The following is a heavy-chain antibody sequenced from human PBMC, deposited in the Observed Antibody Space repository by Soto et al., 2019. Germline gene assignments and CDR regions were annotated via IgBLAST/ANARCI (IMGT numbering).Heavy chain of an antibody. CDR3: ARALWGASPPNY. D-gene: IGHD3-16*01. J-gene: IGHJ4*02. CDR1: GGSLSSYY. V-gene: IGHV4-59*01. Sequence: LSLTCTVSGGSLSSYYWSWIRQPPGKGLEWIGYIYYSGSTNYNPSLKSRVTISVDTSKNQFSLKLSSVTAADTAVYYCARALWGASPPNYWGQGTLVTVSS. CDR2: IYYSGST.